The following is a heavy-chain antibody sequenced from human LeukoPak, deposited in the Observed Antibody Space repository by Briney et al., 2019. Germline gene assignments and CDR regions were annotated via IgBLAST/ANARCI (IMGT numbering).Heavy chain of an antibody. CDR3: AKSHYGSGYYTPFDY. J-gene: IGHJ4*02. D-gene: IGHD6-19*01. CDR1: GFTFSSYG. Sequence: GRSLRLSCAASGFTFSSYGMHWVRQAPGKGLEWVAVISYDGSNEYNADSVKGRFTISRDNSKNTLYLQMNSLRAEDTAVYYCAKSHYGSGYYTPFDYWGQGTLVTVSS. CDR2: ISYDGSNE. V-gene: IGHV3-30*18.